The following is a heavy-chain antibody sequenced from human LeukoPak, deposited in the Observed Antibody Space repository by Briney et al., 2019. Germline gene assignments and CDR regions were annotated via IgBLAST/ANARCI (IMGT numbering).Heavy chain of an antibody. CDR1: GYKFTDHF. V-gene: IGHV1-69-2*01. Sequence: ASVKVSCKLSGYKFTDHFVHWVKQAPGKGLQWMGLIDPEDGETKYAAMFEDRVTITADTSRDSVFLDLKNLRSEDTAMYYYARNDFDFWGQGSLVTVSA. CDR2: IDPEDGET. J-gene: IGHJ4*02. CDR3: ARNDFDF.